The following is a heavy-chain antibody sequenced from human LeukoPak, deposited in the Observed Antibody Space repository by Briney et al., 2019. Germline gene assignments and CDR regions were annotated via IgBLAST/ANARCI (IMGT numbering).Heavy chain of an antibody. CDR1: GGSISSGGYY. J-gene: IGHJ4*02. CDR3: ARDLVRAPDY. CDR2: IYHSGST. D-gene: IGHD3-10*02. V-gene: IGHV4-30-2*01. Sequence: SETLSLTCTVSGGSISSGGYYWSWIRQPPGKGLEWIGYIYHSGSTYYNPSLKSRVTISVDMSKNQFSLKLSSVTAADTAVYYCARDLVRAPDYWGQGTLVTVSS.